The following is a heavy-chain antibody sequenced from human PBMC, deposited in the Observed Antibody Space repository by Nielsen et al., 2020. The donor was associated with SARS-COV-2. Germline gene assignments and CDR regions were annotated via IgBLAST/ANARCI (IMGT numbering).Heavy chain of an antibody. J-gene: IGHJ4*02. D-gene: IGHD3-10*01. CDR1: GFTFGDYA. CDR3: TRDVLLWFGERDY. V-gene: IGHV3-49*03. CDR2: IRSKAYGGTT. Sequence: GESLKISCTASGFTFGDYAMSWFRQAPGKGLEWVGFIRSKAYGGTTEYAASVKGRFTISRDDSKSIAYLQMNSLKTEDTDVYYCTRDVLLWFGERDYWGQGTLVTVSS.